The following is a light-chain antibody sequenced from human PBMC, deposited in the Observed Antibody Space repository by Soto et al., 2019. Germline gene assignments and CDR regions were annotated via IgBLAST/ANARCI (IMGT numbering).Light chain of an antibody. Sequence: DIQMTQSPSTLSASVGDRVTITCRASQPISKWLAWYQQKPGKAPKVLIWDAYTLQRGVPSRFSGSGSGTEFTLTISSLQPDDFATYYCQQYNSYSRTFGGGTKVDIK. V-gene: IGKV1-5*01. J-gene: IGKJ4*01. CDR2: DAY. CDR1: QPISKW. CDR3: QQYNSYSRT.